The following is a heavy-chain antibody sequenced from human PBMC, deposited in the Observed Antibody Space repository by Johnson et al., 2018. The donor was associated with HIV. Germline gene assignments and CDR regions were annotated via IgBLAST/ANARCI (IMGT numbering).Heavy chain of an antibody. Sequence: QMLLVESGGGVVQPGRSLRLSCAASGFTFSTYGMHWVRQAPGKGLEWVAVISYDGSNEYYADSVTGRFTISRDNAKNSLYLQMNSLRAEDTAVYYCARLPSGYSRDAFDIWGQGTMVTVSS. V-gene: IGHV3-30*03. CDR2: ISYDGSNE. CDR3: ARLPSGYSRDAFDI. J-gene: IGHJ3*02. CDR1: GFTFSTYG. D-gene: IGHD5-18*01.